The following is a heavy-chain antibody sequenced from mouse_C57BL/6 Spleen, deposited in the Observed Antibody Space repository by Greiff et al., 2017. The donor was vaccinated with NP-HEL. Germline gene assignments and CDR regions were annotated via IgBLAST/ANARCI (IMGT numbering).Heavy chain of an antibody. J-gene: IGHJ2*01. CDR1: GFNIKDYY. V-gene: IGHV14-2*01. Sequence: VPLQQSGAELVKPGASVKLSCTASGFNIKDYYMHWVKQRPDQGLEWIGRIDPEDGETKYAPKFQGKATITADTSSNTAYLQLISLTSEDTAVYYCASPLITTVDYWGQGTTLTVSS. CDR2: IDPEDGET. D-gene: IGHD1-1*01. CDR3: ASPLITTVDY.